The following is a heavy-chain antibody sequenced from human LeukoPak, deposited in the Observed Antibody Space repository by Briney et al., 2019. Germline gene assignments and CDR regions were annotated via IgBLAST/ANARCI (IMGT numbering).Heavy chain of an antibody. D-gene: IGHD1-26*01. CDR1: GFTFSSYA. Sequence: GGSLRLSCAASGFTFSSYAMSWVRQAPGKGLEGVPAISGSGGSTYYADSVKGRFTISRDNSKNTLYLQMNSLRAEDTAVYYCARARWELLPPDFDYWGQGTLVTVSS. V-gene: IGHV3-23*01. CDR3: ARARWELLPPDFDY. CDR2: ISGSGGST. J-gene: IGHJ4*02.